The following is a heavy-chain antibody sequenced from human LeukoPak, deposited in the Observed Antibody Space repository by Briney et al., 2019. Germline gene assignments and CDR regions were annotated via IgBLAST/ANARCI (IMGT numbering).Heavy chain of an antibody. V-gene: IGHV3-30*18. J-gene: IGHJ5*02. CDR3: AKGYGDYGSWFDP. CDR1: GFTFSSYS. CDR2: ISYDGSNK. Sequence: GGSLRLSCAASGFTFSSYSMNWVRQAPGKGLEWVAVISYDGSNKYYADSVKGRFTISRDNSKNTLYLQMNSLRAEDTAVYYCAKGYGDYGSWFDPWGQGTLVTVSS. D-gene: IGHD4-17*01.